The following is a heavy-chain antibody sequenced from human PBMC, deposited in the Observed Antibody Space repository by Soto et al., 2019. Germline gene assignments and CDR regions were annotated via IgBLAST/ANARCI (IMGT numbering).Heavy chain of an antibody. CDR2: ISAYNGNT. CDR1: GYTFTSYG. V-gene: IGHV1-18*01. Sequence: QVQLVQSGAEVKKPGASVKVSCKASGYTFTSYGISWVRQAPGQGLEWMGWISAYNGNTNYAQKLQGRVTMTTDTSTRTAYMELRSLRSDDTAVYYCALGSVGATRVEYFQHWGQGTLVTVSS. D-gene: IGHD1-26*01. J-gene: IGHJ1*01. CDR3: ALGSVGATRVEYFQH.